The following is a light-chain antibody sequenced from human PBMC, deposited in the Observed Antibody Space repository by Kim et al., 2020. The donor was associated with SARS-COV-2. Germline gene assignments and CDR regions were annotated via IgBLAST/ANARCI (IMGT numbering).Light chain of an antibody. CDR3: QQYNKWHPWT. CDR1: QSVSSN. CDR2: DAS. Sequence: SPGERATLSCRASQSVSSNLAWYKQKPGQAPRLLIYDASTRATGIPARFSGSGSGTEFTLTIGSLQSEDFAVYYCQQYNKWHPWTFGQGTKVDIK. V-gene: IGKV3-15*01. J-gene: IGKJ1*01.